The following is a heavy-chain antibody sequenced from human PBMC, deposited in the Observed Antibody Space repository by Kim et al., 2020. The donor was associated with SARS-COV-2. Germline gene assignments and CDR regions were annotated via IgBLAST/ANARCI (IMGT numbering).Heavy chain of an antibody. J-gene: IGHJ4*02. D-gene: IGHD3-16*01. Sequence: NPPHQSRVTISVDTSKNQFSLKLSSVTAADTAVYYCARDPSGVMYFDYWGQGTLVTVSS. CDR3: ARDPSGVMYFDY. V-gene: IGHV4-59*01.